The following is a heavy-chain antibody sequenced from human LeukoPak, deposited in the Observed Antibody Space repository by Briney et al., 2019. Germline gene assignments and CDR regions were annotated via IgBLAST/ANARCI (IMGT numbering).Heavy chain of an antibody. CDR1: GFTVSSNY. CDR3: ARVDEVRGVMLYHYYGMDV. V-gene: IGHV3-66*01. D-gene: IGHD3-10*01. CDR2: IYSGGST. Sequence: GGSLRLSCAASGFTVSSNYMSWVRQAPGKGLEWVSVIYSGGSTYYADSVKGRFTISRDNSKNTLYLQMNSLRAEDTAVYYCARVDEVRGVMLYHYYGMDVWGQGTTVTVSS. J-gene: IGHJ6*02.